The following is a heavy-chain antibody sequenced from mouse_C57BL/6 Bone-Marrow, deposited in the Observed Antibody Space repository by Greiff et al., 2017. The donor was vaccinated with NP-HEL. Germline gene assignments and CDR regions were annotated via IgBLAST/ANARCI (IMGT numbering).Heavy chain of an antibody. CDR1: GFTFSNYW. Sequence: EVKLMESGGGLVQPGGSMKLSCVASGFTFSNYWMNWVRQSPEKGLEWVAQIRLKSDNYATHYAESVKGMFTISRDDSKSSVYLQMNNLSAEDTGIYYCTLLTGYWGQGTTLTVSS. CDR2: IRLKSDNYAT. V-gene: IGHV6-3*01. J-gene: IGHJ2*01. CDR3: TLLTGY. D-gene: IGHD4-1*01.